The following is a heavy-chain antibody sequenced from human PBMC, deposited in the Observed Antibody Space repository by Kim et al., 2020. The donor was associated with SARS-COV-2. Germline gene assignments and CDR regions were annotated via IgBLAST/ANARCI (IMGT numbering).Heavy chain of an antibody. J-gene: IGHJ4*02. CDR3: ARSPLIKRGYSGYDTDFDY. Sequence: SETLSLTCTVSGGSISSYYWSWIRQPPGKGLEWIGYIYYSGSTNYNPSLKSRVTISVDTSKNQFSLKLSSVTAADTAVYYCARSPLIKRGYSGYDTDFDYWGQGTLVTVSS. CDR2: IYYSGST. D-gene: IGHD5-12*01. CDR1: GGSISSYY. V-gene: IGHV4-59*13.